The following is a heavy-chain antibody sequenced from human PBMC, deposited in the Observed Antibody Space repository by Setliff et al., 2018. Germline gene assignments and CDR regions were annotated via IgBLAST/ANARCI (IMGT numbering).Heavy chain of an antibody. V-gene: IGHV3-15*01. CDR2: IKRESDGGTT. CDR3: ISLWLGYYGLDV. J-gene: IGHJ6*02. CDR1: GFTFSNAW. D-gene: IGHD5-18*01. Sequence: GESLKISCAASGFTFSNAWMSWVRQAPGKGLEWVGRIKRESDGGTTDYAAPVKGRFTISRDDSKNTLYLQMNSLKTEDTAVYYCISLWLGYYGLDVWGQGTTVTVSS.